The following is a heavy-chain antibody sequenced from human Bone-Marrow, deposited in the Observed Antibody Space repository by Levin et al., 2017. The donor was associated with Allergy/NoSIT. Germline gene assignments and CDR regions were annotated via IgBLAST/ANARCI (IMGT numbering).Heavy chain of an antibody. CDR1: GFTLSSYW. J-gene: IGHJ5*02. D-gene: IGHD6-25*01. CDR3: ARVTAYSSVPTWWFDP. Sequence: GGSLRLSCAASGFTLSSYWMHWVRQAPGKGLVWVSRINKDGSTTDYADSVKGRFTISRDNAKNTLYLQMNSLRAEDTAVYYCARVTAYSSVPTWWFDPWGQGNLVTVSS. V-gene: IGHV3-74*01. CDR2: INKDGSTT.